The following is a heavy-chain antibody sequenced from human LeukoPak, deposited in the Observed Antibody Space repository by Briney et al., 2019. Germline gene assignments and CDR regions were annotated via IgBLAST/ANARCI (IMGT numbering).Heavy chain of an antibody. D-gene: IGHD4-23*01. Sequence: PSETLSLTCTVSGGSISSYYWSWIRQPPGKGLEWIGYIYYSGSTNYNPSLKSRVTISVDTSKNQFSLKLSSVTAADTAVYYCARVRLTTVGYFVYWGQGTLVTVSS. CDR2: IYYSGST. V-gene: IGHV4-59*01. J-gene: IGHJ4*02. CDR1: GGSISSYY. CDR3: ARVRLTTVGYFVY.